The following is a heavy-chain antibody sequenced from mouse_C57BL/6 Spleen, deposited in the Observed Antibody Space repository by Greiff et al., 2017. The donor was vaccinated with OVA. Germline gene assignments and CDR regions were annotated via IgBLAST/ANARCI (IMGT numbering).Heavy chain of an antibody. CDR2: IYPGDGDT. CDR3: AREVNWSFDY. CDR1: GYAFSSSW. V-gene: IGHV1-82*01. D-gene: IGHD4-1*01. Sequence: VQLVESGPELVKPGASVKISCKASGYAFSSSWMNWVKQRPGKGLEWIGRIYPGDGDTNYNGKFKGKATLTADKSSSTAYMQLSSLTSEDSAVYFCAREVNWSFDYWGQGTTLTVSS. J-gene: IGHJ2*01.